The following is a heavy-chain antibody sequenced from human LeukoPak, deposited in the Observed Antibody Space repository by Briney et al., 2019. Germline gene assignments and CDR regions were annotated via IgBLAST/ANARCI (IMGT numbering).Heavy chain of an antibody. J-gene: IGHJ1*01. CDR1: GYTFTSYD. CDR2: MNPNNGNT. D-gene: IGHD6-19*01. V-gene: IGHV1-8*01. Sequence: ASVKVSCKASGYTFTSYDINWVRQATGQGLEWMGWMNPNNGNTDYAQKFQGRVTLTRNTSIATAYMELSSLRSEDTAVYYCSRGGPVAGTHKYFQHWGQGTLVTVSS. CDR3: SRGGPVAGTHKYFQH.